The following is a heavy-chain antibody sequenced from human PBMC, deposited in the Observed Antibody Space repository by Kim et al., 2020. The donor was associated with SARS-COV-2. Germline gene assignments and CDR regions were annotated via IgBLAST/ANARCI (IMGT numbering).Heavy chain of an antibody. CDR2: IKQDGSEK. D-gene: IGHD6-19*01. CDR1: GFTFSSYW. CDR3: VSSGWYRSIWELNDYYGMDV. V-gene: IGHV3-7*01. Sequence: GGSLRLSCAASGFTFSSYWMSWVRQAPGKGLEWVANIKQDGSEKYYVDSVKGRFTISRDNAKNSLYLQMNSLRAEDTAVYYCVSSGWYRSIWELNDYYGMDVWGQGTTVTVSS. J-gene: IGHJ6*02.